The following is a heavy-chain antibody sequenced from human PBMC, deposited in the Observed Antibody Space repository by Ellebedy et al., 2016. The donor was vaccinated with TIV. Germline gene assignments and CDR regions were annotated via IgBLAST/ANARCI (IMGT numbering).Heavy chain of an antibody. Sequence: GESLKISCTASGFPIRNYWMNWVRQAPGKGLEWVANIKDDGTEIYYVDSVKGRFSISRDIAKHSLYLQLNRLRVEDTAVYYCAKSNWLDPWGQGTLVTVSS. CDR1: GFPIRNYW. CDR2: IKDDGTEI. V-gene: IGHV3-7*03. J-gene: IGHJ5*02. CDR3: AKSNWLDP.